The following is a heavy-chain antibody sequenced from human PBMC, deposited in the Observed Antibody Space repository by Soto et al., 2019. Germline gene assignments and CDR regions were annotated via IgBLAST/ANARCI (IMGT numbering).Heavy chain of an antibody. CDR1: GGSISSNNYY. CDR2: IYYSGST. J-gene: IGHJ5*02. CDR3: ARGGGSYGLWFDP. Sequence: SETLSLTCTVSGGSISSNNYYWGWIRQPPGKGLEWIGSIYYSGSTYYNPSLKSRLTISLDTSKNQFSLKLSSVTAADTAVYYCARGGGSYGLWFDPWGQGTLVTSPQ. D-gene: IGHD1-26*01. V-gene: IGHV4-39*07.